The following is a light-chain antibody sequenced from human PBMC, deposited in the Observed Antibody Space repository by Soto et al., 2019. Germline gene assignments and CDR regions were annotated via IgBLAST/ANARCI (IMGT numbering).Light chain of an antibody. CDR3: QQYDNLPFT. CDR2: DAS. J-gene: IGKJ3*01. V-gene: IGKV1-33*01. Sequence: DIQMTQSPSSLSASVGDRVTITCQASQDISNYLNWYQQKPGKAPKLLIYDASNLEVGVPIRFSGSGSGTDFTFTITSLQPEDIATYYCQQYDNLPFTFGPGTQVDI. CDR1: QDISNY.